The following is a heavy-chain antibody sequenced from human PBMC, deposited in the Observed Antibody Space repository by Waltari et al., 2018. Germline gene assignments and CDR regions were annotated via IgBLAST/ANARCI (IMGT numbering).Heavy chain of an antibody. Sequence: QVQLVQSGAEVKKPGSSVKVSCKASGGTFSSYTISWVRQAPGQGLEWMGRIIPIRGIANYAQKFQGRVTITADKSTSTAYMELSSLRSEDTAVYYCARPFYGSGSYLVYWGQGTLVTVSS. V-gene: IGHV1-69*02. CDR3: ARPFYGSGSYLVY. CDR2: IIPIRGIA. J-gene: IGHJ4*02. D-gene: IGHD3-10*01. CDR1: GGTFSSYT.